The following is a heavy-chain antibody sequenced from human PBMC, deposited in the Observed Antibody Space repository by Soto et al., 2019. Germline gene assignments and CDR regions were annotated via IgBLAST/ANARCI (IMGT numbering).Heavy chain of an antibody. CDR3: GTRDDVVMVHARDYYYGMDV. V-gene: IGHV3-30*03. CDR2: ISNDGRHK. J-gene: IGHJ6*02. Sequence: GGSLCLSCAASGLTFSIYGMHCVRHSPGKGLEWVAVISNDGRHKYYGDFVKGRCTISKDNSKNTLYLQMNRLRREDSAIYYCGTRDDVVMVHARDYYYGMDVWGQGNTVTASS. D-gene: IGHD1-1*01. CDR1: GLTFSIYG.